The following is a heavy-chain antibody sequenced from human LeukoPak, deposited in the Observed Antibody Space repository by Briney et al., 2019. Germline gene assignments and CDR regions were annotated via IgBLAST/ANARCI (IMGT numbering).Heavy chain of an antibody. J-gene: IGHJ3*02. Sequence: SVKVSCKASGGTFSSYAICWVRQAPGQGLEWMGGIIPIFGTANYAQKFQGRVTITADESTSTAYMELSSLRSEDTAVYYCASGVVPAAMFLDAFDIWGQGTMVTVSS. CDR3: ASGVVPAAMFLDAFDI. D-gene: IGHD2-2*01. V-gene: IGHV1-69*13. CDR2: IIPIFGTA. CDR1: GGTFSSYA.